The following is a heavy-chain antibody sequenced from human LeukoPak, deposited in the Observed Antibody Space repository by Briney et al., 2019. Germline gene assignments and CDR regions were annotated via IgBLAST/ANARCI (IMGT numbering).Heavy chain of an antibody. J-gene: IGHJ4*02. D-gene: IGHD1-1*01. CDR3: AKDGGPTVIWYFDS. CDR1: GFSFSNSA. CDR2: ISGAGGTT. Sequence: GGSLRLSCAASGFSFSNSAMSWVRQAPGKGLEWVSGISGAGGTTNYADSVKGRFTVSRDNSKNTFYLQMNSLRADDTAVYYCAKDGGPTVIWYFDSWGRGTLLTVSS. V-gene: IGHV3-23*01.